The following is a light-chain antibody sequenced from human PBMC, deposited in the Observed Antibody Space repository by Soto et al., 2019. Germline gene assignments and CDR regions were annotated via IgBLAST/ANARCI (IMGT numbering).Light chain of an antibody. J-gene: IGKJ1*01. CDR2: GAS. CDR1: QNVYNK. Sequence: EIVMTQSPATLSVSPWERVTFSCRASQNVYNKLAWYQQRPGQAPRLLMYGASTRADGIPARFTGSGSGTEFTLTISSLQSEDFAVYYCQQYHIWPPWASGQGTKVDIK. CDR3: QQYHIWPPWA. V-gene: IGKV3-15*01.